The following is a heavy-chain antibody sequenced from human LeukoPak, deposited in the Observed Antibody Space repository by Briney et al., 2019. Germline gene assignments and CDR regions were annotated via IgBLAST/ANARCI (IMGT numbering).Heavy chain of an antibody. D-gene: IGHD3-22*01. Sequence: SETLSLTCTVSGGSISSSSYYWGWIRQPPGKGLEWIGSIYYSGSTYYNPSLKSRVTISVDTSKNQFSLKLSSVTAADTAVYYCARDQSYYYDSSGYYSTLAAFDIWGQGTMVTVSS. CDR1: GGSISSSSYY. J-gene: IGHJ3*02. CDR2: IYYSGST. CDR3: ARDQSYYYDSSGYYSTLAAFDI. V-gene: IGHV4-39*07.